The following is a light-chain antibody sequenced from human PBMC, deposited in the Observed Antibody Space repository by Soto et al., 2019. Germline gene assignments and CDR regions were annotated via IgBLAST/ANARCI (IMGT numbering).Light chain of an antibody. J-gene: IGKJ4*01. V-gene: IGKV3-11*01. CDR2: DAS. CDR1: QSVSSY. Sequence: EIVLTHSPATLSLSPVEIATLSCLSSQSVSSYLAWYQQKPGQAPRLLIYDASNRATRIPARFSGSGSGTDFTLTISSLEPEDFAVYYCQQSSNWPPLTFGGGTKVDIK. CDR3: QQSSNWPPLT.